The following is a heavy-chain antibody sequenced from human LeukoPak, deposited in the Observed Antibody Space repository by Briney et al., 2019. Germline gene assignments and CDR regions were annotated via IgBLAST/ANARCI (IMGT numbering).Heavy chain of an antibody. J-gene: IGHJ3*02. V-gene: IGHV1-24*01. D-gene: IGHD3-16*02. Sequence: ASEKVSCKVSGYTLTELSMHWVRQAPGKGLEWMGGFDPEDGETIYAQKFQGRVTMTEDTSTDTAYMELSSLRSEDTAVYYCTREGVYAPDPSSYHRDAFDIWGQGTVVIVSS. CDR3: TREGVYAPDPSSYHRDAFDI. CDR1: GYTLTELS. CDR2: FDPEDGET.